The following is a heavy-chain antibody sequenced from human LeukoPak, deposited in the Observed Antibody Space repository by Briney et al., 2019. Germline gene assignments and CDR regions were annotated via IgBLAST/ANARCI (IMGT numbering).Heavy chain of an antibody. D-gene: IGHD1-20*01. CDR3: ARGYNYGYFDY. V-gene: IGHV4-59*12. Sequence: SETLSLTCTVSGGSISSYYWSWIRQPPGKGLEWIGYIYYSGSTYYNPSLKSRVTISVDTSKNQFSLKLSSVTAADTAVYYCARGYNYGYFDYWGQGTLVTVSS. CDR2: IYYSGST. CDR1: GGSISSYY. J-gene: IGHJ4*02.